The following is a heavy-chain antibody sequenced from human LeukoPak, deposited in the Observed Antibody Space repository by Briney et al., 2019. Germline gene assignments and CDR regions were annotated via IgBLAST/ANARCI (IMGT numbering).Heavy chain of an antibody. D-gene: IGHD2-21*01. CDR2: INPNSGNT. J-gene: IGHJ4*02. CDR3: ARAVWYFDY. Sequence: ASVKVSCKASGYTFTGYYMHWVRQAPGQGLEWMGWINPNSGNTNYAQKLQGRVTMTTDTSTSTAYMELRSLRSDDTAVYYCARAVWYFDYWGQGTLVTVSS. V-gene: IGHV1-18*04. CDR1: GYTFTGYY.